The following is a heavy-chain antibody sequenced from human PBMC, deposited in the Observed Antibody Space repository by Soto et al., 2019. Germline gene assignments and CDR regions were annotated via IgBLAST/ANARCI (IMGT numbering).Heavy chain of an antibody. J-gene: IGHJ4*02. V-gene: IGHV1-8*01. Sequence: ASVKVSCKASGYTFTSYDINWVRQATGQGLEWMGWMNPNSGNTGYAQKFQGRVTMTRNTSISTAYMELSSPRSEDTAVYYCARVLDDDYVWGSYRYFDYWGQGTLVTVSS. D-gene: IGHD3-16*02. CDR2: MNPNSGNT. CDR3: ARVLDDDYVWGSYRYFDY. CDR1: GYTFTSYD.